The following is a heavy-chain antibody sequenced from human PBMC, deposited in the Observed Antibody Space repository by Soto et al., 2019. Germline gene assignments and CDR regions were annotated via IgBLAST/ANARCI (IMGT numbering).Heavy chain of an antibody. J-gene: IGHJ3*01. D-gene: IGHD2-8*02. CDR3: ATFCTGVCDSISYAFRF. CDR2: AYHTGNT. CDR1: GDSISRSVW. V-gene: IGHV4-4*02. Sequence: QVQLQESGPGLVQPSETLSLTCAVSGDSISRSVWWTWVRQSPGKGLEWIGDAYHTGNTNYSPSRRSRFPIPGDKPKILFPLFLNSLTAPATAIYYCATFCTGVCDSISYAFRFWAHGTMVTVSS.